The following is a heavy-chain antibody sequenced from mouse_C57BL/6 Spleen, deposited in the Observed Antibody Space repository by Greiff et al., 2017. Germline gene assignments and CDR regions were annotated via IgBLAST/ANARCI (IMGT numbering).Heavy chain of an antibody. CDR3: AKGGRNRGVDY. Sequence: QVQLQQPGAELVRPGSSVMLSCKASGYTFTSYWLHWVKQRPIQGLERIGNIDSSDSETHYNQKSKDKATLTVDKSSRTAYMQCSSLTSEDSAVYYWAKGGRNRGVDYWGQGTTLTVSS. CDR2: IDSSDSET. V-gene: IGHV1-52*01. D-gene: IGHD2-1*01. CDR1: GYTFTSYW. J-gene: IGHJ2*01.